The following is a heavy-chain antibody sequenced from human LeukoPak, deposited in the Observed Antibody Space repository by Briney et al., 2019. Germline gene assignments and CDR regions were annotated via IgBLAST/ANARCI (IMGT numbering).Heavy chain of an antibody. CDR1: GGSISSSAYF. J-gene: IGHJ2*01. CDR3: ARRGYSYAQGYFDL. CDR2: VYYTGST. Sequence: PSETLSLTCTVSGGSISSSAYFWVWIRQPPGKGLEWIGSVYYTGSTYYNPSLKSRVTMSVDTSKNQYSLKLSSVTAADTAVYYCARRGYSYAQGYFDLWGRGTLVTVSS. V-gene: IGHV4-39*01. D-gene: IGHD5-18*01.